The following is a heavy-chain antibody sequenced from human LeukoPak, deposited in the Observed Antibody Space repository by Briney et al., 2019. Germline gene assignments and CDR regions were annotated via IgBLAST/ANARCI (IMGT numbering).Heavy chain of an antibody. CDR1: GGSFSGYY. Sequence: SETLSLTCAVYGGSFSGYYWSWIRQPPGKGLEWIGEIKHSGSTNYNPSLKSRVTISVDTSKNQFSLKLSSVTAADTAVYYCARRGYCSGGSCYAVRYWGQGTLVTVSS. CDR3: ARRGYCSGGSCYAVRY. D-gene: IGHD2-15*01. CDR2: IKHSGST. V-gene: IGHV4-34*01. J-gene: IGHJ4*02.